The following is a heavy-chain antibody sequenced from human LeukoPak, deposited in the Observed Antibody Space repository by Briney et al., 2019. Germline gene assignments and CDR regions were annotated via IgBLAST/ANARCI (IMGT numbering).Heavy chain of an antibody. D-gene: IGHD6-19*01. CDR3: ARVLHSRDPWLVPFDY. J-gene: IGHJ4*02. CDR1: GFTFSAYY. V-gene: IGHV3-11*04. CDR2: IANSGSSI. Sequence: SGGSLRLSCAASGFTFSAYYMSWIRQAPGKGLEWVSYIANSGSSIYYADSVKGRFTISRDNAKNSLYLQMNSLRAEDTAVYYCARVLHSRDPWLVPFDYWGQGTLVTVSS.